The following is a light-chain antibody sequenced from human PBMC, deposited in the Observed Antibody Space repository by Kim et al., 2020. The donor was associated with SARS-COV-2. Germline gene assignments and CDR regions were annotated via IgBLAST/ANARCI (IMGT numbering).Light chain of an antibody. CDR3: QAWDSSTAV. CDR2: QDS. V-gene: IGLV3-1*01. CDR1: KLGDKY. J-gene: IGLJ1*01. Sequence: VSPGQTASITCSGDKLGDKYACWYQQKPGQSPVLVNYQDSKRPSGIPERFSGSNSGNTATLTISGTQAMDEADYYCQAWDSSTAVFGTGTKVTVL.